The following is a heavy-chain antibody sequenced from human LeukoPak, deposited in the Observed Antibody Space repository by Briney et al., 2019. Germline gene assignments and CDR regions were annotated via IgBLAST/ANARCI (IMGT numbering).Heavy chain of an antibody. Sequence: PGRSLRLSCAASGFTFSSYGMHWVRQAPGKGLEWVAVISYDGSNKYYADSVKGRFTISRDNSKNTLYLQMSSLRAEDTAVYYCAKGGAVAAFDYWGQGTLVTVSS. CDR2: ISYDGSNK. D-gene: IGHD6-19*01. V-gene: IGHV3-30*18. CDR3: AKGGAVAAFDY. J-gene: IGHJ4*02. CDR1: GFTFSSYG.